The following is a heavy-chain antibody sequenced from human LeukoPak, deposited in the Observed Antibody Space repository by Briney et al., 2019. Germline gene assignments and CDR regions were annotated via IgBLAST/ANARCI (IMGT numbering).Heavy chain of an antibody. J-gene: IGHJ4*02. CDR1: GGTFSSYA. Sequence: ASVKVSCKASGGTFSSYAISWVRQAPGQGLEWMGGIIPIFGTANYAQKFQGRVTITTDESTSTAYMELSSLRSEDTAVYYCARGQLLHPRLFVAPNPPYYFDYWGQGTLVTVSS. D-gene: IGHD2-2*01. V-gene: IGHV1-69*05. CDR2: IIPIFGTA. CDR3: ARGQLLHPRLFVAPNPPYYFDY.